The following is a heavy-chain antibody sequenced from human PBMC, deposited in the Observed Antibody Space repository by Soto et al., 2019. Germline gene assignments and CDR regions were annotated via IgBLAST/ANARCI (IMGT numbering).Heavy chain of an antibody. CDR2: IYSGGST. J-gene: IGHJ6*02. CDR3: AREDIVLVPAAASIPYYYYYGMDV. D-gene: IGHD2-2*01. CDR1: GFTVSSNY. V-gene: IGHV3-66*01. Sequence: GGSLRLSCAASGFTVSSNYMSWVRQAPGKGLEWVSVIYSGGSTYYADSVKGRFTISRDNSKNTLYLQMNSLRAEDTAVYYCAREDIVLVPAAASIPYYYYYGMDVWGQGPTVTVSS.